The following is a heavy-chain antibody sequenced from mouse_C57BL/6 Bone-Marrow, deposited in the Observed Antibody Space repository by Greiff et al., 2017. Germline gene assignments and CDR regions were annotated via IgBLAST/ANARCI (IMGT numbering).Heavy chain of an antibody. V-gene: IGHV1-54*01. J-gene: IGHJ1*03. CDR3: ARASWYFDV. CDR1: GYAFTNYL. CDR2: INPGRGGT. Sequence: QVQLQQSGAELVRPGTSVKVSCKASGYAFTNYLIEWVKQRPGQGLEWIGVINPGRGGTNYTEKFKGKATLTADKSSSTAYMQLSSLTSEDSAVYVCARASWYFDVWGTGTTVTVSS.